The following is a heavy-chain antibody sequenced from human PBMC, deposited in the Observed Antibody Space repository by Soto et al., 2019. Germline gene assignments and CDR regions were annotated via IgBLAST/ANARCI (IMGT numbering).Heavy chain of an antibody. CDR1: GGSISSSSYY. D-gene: IGHD2-2*01. Sequence: SETLSLTCTVSGGSISSSSYYWGWIRQPPGKGLEWIGSVYYSGSTYYNPSLKSRVTISVDTSKNQFSLKLNSVTAADTAVYYCARQTPDIVVVPAAEANWFDPWGQGTLVTVSS. CDR3: ARQTPDIVVVPAAEANWFDP. CDR2: VYYSGST. V-gene: IGHV4-39*01. J-gene: IGHJ5*02.